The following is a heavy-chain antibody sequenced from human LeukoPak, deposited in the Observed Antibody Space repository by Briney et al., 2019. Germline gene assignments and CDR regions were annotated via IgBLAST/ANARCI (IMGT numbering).Heavy chain of an antibody. CDR3: ARGQVGATQLFDY. J-gene: IGHJ4*02. D-gene: IGHD1-26*01. V-gene: IGHV4-61*01. CDR1: GGSVSSSTYY. CDR2: IYNSGST. Sequence: SETLSLTCTVSGGSVSSSTYYWNWIRQPPGKGLEWIGYIYNSGSTNYNPSFKSQLTISVDTSRNQFSLKVNSVTAADTAVYYCARGQVGATQLFDYWGQGTRVTVSS.